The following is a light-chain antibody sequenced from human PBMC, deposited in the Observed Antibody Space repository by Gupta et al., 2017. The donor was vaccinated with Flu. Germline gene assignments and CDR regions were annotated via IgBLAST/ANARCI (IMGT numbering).Light chain of an antibody. J-gene: IGLJ2*01. V-gene: IGLV3-10*01. Sequence: SSELTQPPSVSVSPGQTARITCSGDALPKKYAYWYQQKSGQAPVLLIYEDSKRPSGIPERFACSSSGTMATWTISGAQVEDEADDDCYSTASSGNQGLFGGGTKVTVL. CDR2: EDS. CDR1: ALPKKY. CDR3: YSTASSGNQGL.